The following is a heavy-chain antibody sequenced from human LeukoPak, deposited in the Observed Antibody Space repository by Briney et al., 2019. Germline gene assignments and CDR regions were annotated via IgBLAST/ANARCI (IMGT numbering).Heavy chain of an antibody. Sequence: PGGSLRLSCAASGFTFSSYSMNWVRQAPGKGLELVSSISSSSSYIYYADSVKGRFTISRDNAKNSLYLQMNSLRAEDTAVYYCARGYSSSWYKDYWGQGTLVTVSS. V-gene: IGHV3-21*01. CDR1: GFTFSSYS. CDR3: ARGYSSSWYKDY. D-gene: IGHD6-13*01. CDR2: ISSSSSYI. J-gene: IGHJ4*02.